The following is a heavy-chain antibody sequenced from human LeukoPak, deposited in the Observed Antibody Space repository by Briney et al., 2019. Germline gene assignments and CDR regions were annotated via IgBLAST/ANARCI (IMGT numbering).Heavy chain of an antibody. CDR1: GFTVSSNY. J-gene: IGHJ4*02. CDR2: IYSGGST. Sequence: SWGSLRLSCAASGFTVSSNYMSWVRQAPGKGLEWVSVIYSGGSTYYTDSVKGRFTISRDNSKNTLYLQMNSLRAEDTAVYYCARDLDYFDYWGQGTLVTVSS. D-gene: IGHD3-16*01. V-gene: IGHV3-66*01. CDR3: ARDLDYFDY.